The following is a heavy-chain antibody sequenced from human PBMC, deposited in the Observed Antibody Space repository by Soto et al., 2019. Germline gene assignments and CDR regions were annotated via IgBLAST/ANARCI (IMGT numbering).Heavy chain of an antibody. CDR3: ANHDNMWSGYLSPVDY. CDR2: IDTSGTKI. J-gene: IGHJ4*02. CDR1: GYTFSDYY. D-gene: IGHD3-3*01. Sequence: QVQLVESGGDLVKPGGSLRLSCAASGYTFSDYYMSWIRQAPGKGLEWISYIDTSGTKIYYADSVKGRFTITRDNAKNSLYLEMNSLRDEDTAVYYCANHDNMWSGYLSPVDYWGQGTLVTVSS. V-gene: IGHV3-11*01.